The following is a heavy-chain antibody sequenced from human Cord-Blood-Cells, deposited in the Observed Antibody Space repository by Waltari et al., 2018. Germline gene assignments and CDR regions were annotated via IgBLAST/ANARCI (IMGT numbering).Heavy chain of an antibody. Sequence: QVQLQELGPGLVKPSETLSLTCTVSGGSISSYYWSWIRQPPGKGLEWIGYIYYSGSTNYNPSLKSRVTISVDTSKNQFSLKLSSVTAADTAVYYCARGRAVPGHWYFDLWGRGTLVTVSS. J-gene: IGHJ2*01. CDR1: GGSISSYY. CDR2: IYYSGST. V-gene: IGHV4-59*01. D-gene: IGHD1-26*01. CDR3: ARGRAVPGHWYFDL.